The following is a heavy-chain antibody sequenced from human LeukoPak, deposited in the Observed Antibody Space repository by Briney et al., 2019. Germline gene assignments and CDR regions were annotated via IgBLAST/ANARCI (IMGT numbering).Heavy chain of an antibody. CDR1: GGSISSGGYS. D-gene: IGHD3-22*01. V-gene: IGHV4-30-2*01. CDR3: AREYYYDSSGYYSYYGMDV. Sequence: SETLSLTCAVSGGSISSGGYSWSWIRQPPGKGLEWIGYIYHSGSTYYNPSLKSRVTISVDRSKNQFSLKLSSVTAADTAVYYCAREYYYDSSGYYSYYGMDVWGQGTTVTVSS. CDR2: IYHSGST. J-gene: IGHJ6*02.